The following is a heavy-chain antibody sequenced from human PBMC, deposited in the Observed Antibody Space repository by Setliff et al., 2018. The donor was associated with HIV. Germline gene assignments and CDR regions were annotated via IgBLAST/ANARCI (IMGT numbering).Heavy chain of an antibody. V-gene: IGHV4-39*07. Sequence: SETLSLTCTVSSGSVSRSDYYWGWIRQTPGKGLEWIGSIYWSGSTYYNPSLKSRVTVSVDTSKNQFSLKLGSVTAADTAVYYCARRPAGAVAGGYGMDVWGQGTTVTVSS. CDR2: IYWSGST. CDR1: SGSVSRSDYY. J-gene: IGHJ6*02. CDR3: ARRPAGAVAGGYGMDV. D-gene: IGHD6-19*01.